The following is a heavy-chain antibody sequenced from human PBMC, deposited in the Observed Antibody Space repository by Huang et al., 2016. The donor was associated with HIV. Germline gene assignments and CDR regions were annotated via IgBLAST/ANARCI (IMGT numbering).Heavy chain of an antibody. CDR1: GFIFNNYG. CDR2: ISYDGSNK. Sequence: QVQLVESGGGVVQPGRSLRLSCAGSGFIFNNYGMHWVRQAPGKGLGGVAVISYDGSNKFYADSVKGRFTISRDNSKNTLYLQMNSRRAEDTAVYYCASQGGRNVNTYWGQGTLVTVSS. D-gene: IGHD3-16*01. V-gene: IGHV3-30*03. J-gene: IGHJ4*02. CDR3: ASQGGRNVNTY.